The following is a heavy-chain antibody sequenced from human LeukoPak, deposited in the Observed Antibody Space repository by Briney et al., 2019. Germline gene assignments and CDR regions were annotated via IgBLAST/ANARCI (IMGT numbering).Heavy chain of an antibody. CDR1: GYSISSGYY. Sequence: SETLSLTCTVSGYSISSGYYWGWIRQPPGKGLEWIGSIYHSGSTYYNPSLKRRVTISVDTSKNQFSLKLSSVTAADTAVYYCARESGGPLYSGSYLLGEFDYWGQGTLVTVSS. J-gene: IGHJ4*02. V-gene: IGHV4-38-2*02. D-gene: IGHD1-26*01. CDR3: ARESGGPLYSGSYLLGEFDY. CDR2: IYHSGST.